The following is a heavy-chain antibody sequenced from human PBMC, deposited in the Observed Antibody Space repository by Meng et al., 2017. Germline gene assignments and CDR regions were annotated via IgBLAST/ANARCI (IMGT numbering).Heavy chain of an antibody. Sequence: GSLRLSCTASNYPISSGYYWGWIRQPPGKGFEWIGSIHATGSSYNNPSVKSRVTISIDMSKNQYSLKLRSVTAADTAVYFCARDATGSGRYFTEYNFDYWGQGRLVTVSS. V-gene: IGHV4-38-2*02. D-gene: IGHD3-10*01. CDR1: NYPISSGYY. CDR2: IHATGSS. CDR3: ARDATGSGRYFTEYNFDY. J-gene: IGHJ4*02.